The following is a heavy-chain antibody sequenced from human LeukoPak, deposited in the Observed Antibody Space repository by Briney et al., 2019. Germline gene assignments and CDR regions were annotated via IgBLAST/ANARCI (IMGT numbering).Heavy chain of an antibody. Sequence: GGSLRLSCAASGFTFSSYAMHWVRQAPGKGLEWVGVISYDGSNKYYADSVKGRFTISRDNSKNTLYLQMNSLRAEDTAVYYCASRKLPYYDSSGYWVDYWGQGTLVTVSS. CDR1: GFTFSSYA. CDR2: ISYDGSNK. J-gene: IGHJ4*02. V-gene: IGHV3-30*04. D-gene: IGHD3-22*01. CDR3: ASRKLPYYDSSGYWVDY.